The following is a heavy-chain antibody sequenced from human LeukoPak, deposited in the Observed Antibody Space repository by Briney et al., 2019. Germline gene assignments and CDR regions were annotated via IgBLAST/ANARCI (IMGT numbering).Heavy chain of an antibody. J-gene: IGHJ5*02. Sequence: SETLSLTCAVSGGSVSSGGYYWNWIRQPPGKGLEWIGYIHQSGSTYNNPSLKSRVIISVDRSKNQFSLKLSSVTAADTAVYYCAREVAIFENWFDPWGQGTLVTVSS. CDR3: AREVAIFENWFDP. D-gene: IGHD3-3*01. CDR2: IHQSGST. V-gene: IGHV4-30-2*01. CDR1: GGSVSSGGYY.